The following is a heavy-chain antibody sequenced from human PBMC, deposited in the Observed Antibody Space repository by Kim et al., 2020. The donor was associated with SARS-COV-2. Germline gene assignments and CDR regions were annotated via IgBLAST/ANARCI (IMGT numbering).Heavy chain of an antibody. D-gene: IGHD6-19*01. V-gene: IGHV3-9*01. Sequence: GGSLRLSCAASGFTFDDYAMHWVRQAPGKGLEWVSGISWNSGSIGYADSVKGRFTISRDNAKNSLYLQMNSLRAEDTALYYCAKEIGIAVAGDAFDIWGQGTMVTVSS. J-gene: IGHJ3*02. CDR1: GFTFDDYA. CDR2: ISWNSGSI. CDR3: AKEIGIAVAGDAFDI.